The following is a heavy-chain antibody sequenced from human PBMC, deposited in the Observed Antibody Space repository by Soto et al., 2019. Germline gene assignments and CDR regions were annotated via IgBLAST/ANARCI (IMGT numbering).Heavy chain of an antibody. CDR3: ARGRRYCSGGSCYPSANWFDP. J-gene: IGHJ5*02. Sequence: SVKVSCKASGGTFSSYAISWVRQAPGQGLEWMGGIIPIFGTANYAQKFQGRVTITADESTSTAYMELSSLRSEDTAVYSCARGRRYCSGGSCYPSANWFDPWG. V-gene: IGHV1-69*13. CDR1: GGTFSSYA. D-gene: IGHD2-15*01. CDR2: IIPIFGTA.